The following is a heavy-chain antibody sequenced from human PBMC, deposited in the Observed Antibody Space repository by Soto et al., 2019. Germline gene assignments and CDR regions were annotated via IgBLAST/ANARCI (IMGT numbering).Heavy chain of an antibody. J-gene: IGHJ4*02. Sequence: PGGSLRLSCAASGFTFSSYSMDWVRQAPGKGLEWVSSISSSSSYIYYADSVKGRFTISRDNAKNSLYLQMNSLRAEDTAVYYCAILTGYSSSRYELIDYWGQGSLVTVSS. CDR2: ISSSSSYI. CDR3: AILTGYSSSRYELIDY. D-gene: IGHD6-13*01. CDR1: GFTFSSYS. V-gene: IGHV3-21*01.